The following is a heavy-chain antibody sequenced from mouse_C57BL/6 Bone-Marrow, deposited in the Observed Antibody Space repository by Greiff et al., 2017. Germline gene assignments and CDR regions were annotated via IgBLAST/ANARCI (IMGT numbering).Heavy chain of an antibody. CDR2: INPESGST. V-gene: IGHV1-54*01. J-gene: IGHJ3*01. CDR1: GYAFTNYL. D-gene: IGHD2-1*01. Sequence: VQLQQSGAELVRPGTSVKVSCKASGYAFTNYLIEWVKQRPGQGLEWIGVINPESGSTNYNEKFKSKATLTVDKSSSTAYMQLSSLTSEDSAVYYCARPIYYGNSWFAYWGQGTLVTVSA. CDR3: ARPIYYGNSWFAY.